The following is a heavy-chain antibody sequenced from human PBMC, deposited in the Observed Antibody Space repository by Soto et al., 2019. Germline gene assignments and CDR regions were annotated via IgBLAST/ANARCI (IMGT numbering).Heavy chain of an antibody. CDR3: ARRASSYFDY. CDR1: GGSISSSNYY. V-gene: IGHV4-39*01. CDR2: VYYSGST. J-gene: IGHJ4*02. Sequence: SETLSLTCTFSGGSISSSNYYWGWIRQPPGKGLEWIGSVYYSGSTYYNPSLKSRVTIFLDTSKNQFSLKVSSVTAADTAVFYCARRASSYFDYWGQGTLVTVPQ. D-gene: IGHD6-13*01.